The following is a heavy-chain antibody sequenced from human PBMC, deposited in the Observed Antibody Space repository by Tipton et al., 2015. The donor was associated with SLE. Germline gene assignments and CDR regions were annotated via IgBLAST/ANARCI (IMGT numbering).Heavy chain of an antibody. CDR3: ASELGIGFDY. CDR2: IYSGGTST. J-gene: IGHJ4*02. D-gene: IGHD7-27*01. Sequence: SLRLSCAASGFTFSEYAMSWVRQAPGKGLEWVSVIYSGGTSTHYADSVKGRFTISRDNSKNTLYLQMNSLRAEDTAVYYCASELGIGFDYWGQGTLVTVSS. V-gene: IGHV3-23*03. CDR1: GFTFSEYA.